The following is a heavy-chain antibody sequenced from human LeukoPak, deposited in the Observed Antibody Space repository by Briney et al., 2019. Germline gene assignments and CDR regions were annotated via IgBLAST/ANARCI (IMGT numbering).Heavy chain of an antibody. D-gene: IGHD2-21*01. J-gene: IGHJ5*02. Sequence: SETLSLTCTVSGGSISGYYWSWIRQPPGKVLEWIGYYSGNFSYKSSLKSRVSISLDTSKNQFSLKLASLTAADTAFYYCARRPIVGSKGFYFDPWGQGTLVTVSS. V-gene: IGHV4-59*08. CDR3: ARRPIVGSKGFYFDP. CDR2: YSGNF. CDR1: GGSISGYY.